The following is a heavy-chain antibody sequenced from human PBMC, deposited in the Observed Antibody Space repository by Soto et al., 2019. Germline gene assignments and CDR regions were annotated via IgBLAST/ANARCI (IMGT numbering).Heavy chain of an antibody. D-gene: IGHD2-2*02. CDR3: ARVPAAIRGNGYYYGMDV. Sequence: QVQLVQSGAEVKKPGASVKVYCKASGYTFTSYGISWVRQAPGQGLEWMGWISDYNGNTNYAQKLQGRVTMTTDTSTSTAYMELRSLSSDDTAVYYCARVPAAIRGNGYYYGMDVWGQGTTVTVSS. CDR2: ISDYNGNT. J-gene: IGHJ6*02. V-gene: IGHV1-18*01. CDR1: GYTFTSYG.